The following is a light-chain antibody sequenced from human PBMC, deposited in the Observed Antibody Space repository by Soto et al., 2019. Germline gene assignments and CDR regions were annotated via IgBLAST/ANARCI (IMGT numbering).Light chain of an antibody. CDR2: GAS. J-gene: IGKJ1*01. CDR1: QSVSSNY. V-gene: IGKV3-20*01. Sequence: EIVLTQSPGTLSLSPGERATLYCRASQSVSSNYLAWYQHKPGQPPRLLIYGASSRVTGIPDRFSGSGSGTDFTLTISRLEAEDFAVYYCQQYGGSPGTFGQGTKVDIK. CDR3: QQYGGSPGT.